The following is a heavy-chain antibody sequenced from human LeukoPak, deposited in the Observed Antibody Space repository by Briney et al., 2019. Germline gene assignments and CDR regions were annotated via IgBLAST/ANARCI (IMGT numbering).Heavy chain of an antibody. CDR2: IYYSGST. CDR1: GGSISSSSYY. Sequence: SETLSLTCTVSGGSISSSSYYWGWIRQPPGKGLEWIGSIYYSGSTYYNPSLKSRVTISIDTSKNQFSLKLSSVTAADTAVYYCSRDLAVATTRFDYWGQGTLVTVSS. D-gene: IGHD6-19*01. V-gene: IGHV4-39*07. CDR3: SRDLAVATTRFDY. J-gene: IGHJ4*02.